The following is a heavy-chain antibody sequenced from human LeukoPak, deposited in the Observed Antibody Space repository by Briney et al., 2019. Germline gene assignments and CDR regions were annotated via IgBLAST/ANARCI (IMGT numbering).Heavy chain of an antibody. Sequence: KPGGSLRLSCAASGFTFSDYYVSWIRQAPGKGLEWVSYISSSGAYTNYADSVKGRFTISRDNAKNSLYLQMNSLRVEDTAVYFCTVDADYFEGLGFPRPALNDYWGQGTLVTVSS. J-gene: IGHJ4*02. D-gene: IGHD3-22*01. V-gene: IGHV3-11*06. CDR3: TVDADYFEGLGFPRPALNDY. CDR2: ISSSGAYT. CDR1: GFTFSDYY.